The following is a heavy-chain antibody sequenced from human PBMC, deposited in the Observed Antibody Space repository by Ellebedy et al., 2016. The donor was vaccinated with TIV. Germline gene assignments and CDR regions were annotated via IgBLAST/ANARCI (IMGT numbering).Heavy chain of an antibody. D-gene: IGHD3-9*01. CDR3: ARQGMARFFDWTFDY. J-gene: IGHJ4*02. CDR2: IYYSGST. Sequence: MPGGSLRLSCTVSGGSISSYYWSWIRQPPGKGLEWIGYIYYSGSTNYNPSLKSRVTISLDTSKNQFALHLSSVTAADTAVYYCARQGMARFFDWTFDYWGQGILVTVSS. CDR1: GGSISSYY. V-gene: IGHV4-59*08.